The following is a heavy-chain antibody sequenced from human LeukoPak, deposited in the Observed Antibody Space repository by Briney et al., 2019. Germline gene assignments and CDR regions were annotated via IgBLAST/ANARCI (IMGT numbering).Heavy chain of an antibody. Sequence: SGTLSLTCTVSGASVTTHYWSWIRQPPGKGLEWIGNIFYRGINSYHSSYDSSLQSRVTMSIDTSKNQVSLNLTSVTAADTAVYYCASKPVVPASQGHYFDPLGQGTLVTVSS. CDR3: ASKPVVPASQGHYFDP. J-gene: IGHJ5*02. V-gene: IGHV4-59*02. CDR2: IFYRGINSYHS. D-gene: IGHD2-2*01. CDR1: GASVTTHY.